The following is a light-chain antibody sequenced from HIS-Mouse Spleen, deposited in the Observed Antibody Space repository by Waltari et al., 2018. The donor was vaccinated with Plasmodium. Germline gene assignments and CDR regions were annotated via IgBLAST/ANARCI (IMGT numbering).Light chain of an antibody. CDR2: KAS. J-gene: IGKJ1*01. V-gene: IGKV1-5*03. CDR3: QQYNSYSWT. CDR1: QSISSW. Sequence: DIQMTQSPSTLSASVGDSVTITCRASQSISSWLAWYQQKPGKAPKLLIYKASSFESGVPSRFSGSGSGTEFTLTISSLQPDDFATYYCQQYNSYSWTFGQGTKVEIK.